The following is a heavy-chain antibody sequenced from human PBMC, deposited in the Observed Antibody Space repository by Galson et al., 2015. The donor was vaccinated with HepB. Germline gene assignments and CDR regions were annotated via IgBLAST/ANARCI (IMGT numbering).Heavy chain of an antibody. CDR1: GFTLSNYG. CDR2: IRYDANKK. J-gene: IGHJ4*02. D-gene: IGHD3-10*01. V-gene: IGHV3-30*02. CDR3: AKVSDWFGEFVFDY. Sequence: SLRLSCAASGFTLSNYGMHWVRQAPGKGLEWVAFIRYDANKKSYADSVKGRFTISRDNSKNTLSLQMNSLRAEDTAVYYCAKVSDWFGEFVFDYWGQGTLVTVSS.